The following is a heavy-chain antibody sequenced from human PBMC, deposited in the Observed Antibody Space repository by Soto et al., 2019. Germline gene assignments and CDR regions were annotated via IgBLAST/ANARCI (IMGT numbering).Heavy chain of an antibody. J-gene: IGHJ4*02. CDR1: GGSISSGGYY. CDR3: ARLYIAAAAFDY. CDR2: IYYSGST. Sequence: QVQLQESGPGLVKPSQTLSLTCTVSGGSISSGGYYWSWIRQHPGKGLEWIGYIYYSGSTYYNPSLKGRVTISVDTSKNQFSLKLSSVTAADTAVYYCARLYIAAAAFDYWGQGTLVTVSS. V-gene: IGHV4-31*03. D-gene: IGHD6-13*01.